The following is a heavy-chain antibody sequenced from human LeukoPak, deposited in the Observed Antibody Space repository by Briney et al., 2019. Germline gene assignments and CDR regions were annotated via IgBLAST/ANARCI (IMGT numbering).Heavy chain of an antibody. J-gene: IGHJ4*02. Sequence: PGGSLRLSRAASGLSVTNNYMSWVRQAPGKGLEWVSVTNSAGSTYYADSVKGRFTISRDRSKNTVLLQMNSLRAEDTAVYFCARWADNGGNWYFDYWGQGTLVTVSS. V-gene: IGHV3-53*01. CDR1: GLSVTNNY. CDR2: TNSAGST. CDR3: ARWADNGGNWYFDY. D-gene: IGHD4/OR15-4a*01.